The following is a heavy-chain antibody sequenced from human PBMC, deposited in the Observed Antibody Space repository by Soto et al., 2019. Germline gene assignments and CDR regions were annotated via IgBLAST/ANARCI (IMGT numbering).Heavy chain of an antibody. Sequence: PSETLSITCTVSGGSISSYYWSWIRQPPGKGLEWIGYIYYSGSTNYSPSLKSRVTISVDTSKNQFSLKLSSVTAADTAVYYCARDGSGSYYLNWFDPWGQGTLVTVSS. CDR3: ARDGSGSYYLNWFDP. CDR2: IYYSGST. J-gene: IGHJ5*02. D-gene: IGHD3-10*01. V-gene: IGHV4-59*01. CDR1: GGSISSYY.